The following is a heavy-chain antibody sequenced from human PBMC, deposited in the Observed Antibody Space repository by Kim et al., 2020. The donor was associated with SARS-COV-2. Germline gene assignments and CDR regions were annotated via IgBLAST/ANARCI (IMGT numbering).Heavy chain of an antibody. Sequence: ASVIGRFTISRDDYKSIAYLQMKSLKTEDTAVYYCTREAPYDSSGYYVDYWGQGTLVTVSS. D-gene: IGHD3-22*01. J-gene: IGHJ4*02. V-gene: IGHV3-49*02. CDR3: TREAPYDSSGYYVDY.